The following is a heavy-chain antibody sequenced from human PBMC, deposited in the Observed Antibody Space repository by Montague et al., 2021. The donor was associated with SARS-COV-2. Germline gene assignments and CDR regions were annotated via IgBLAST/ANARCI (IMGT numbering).Heavy chain of an antibody. Sequence: SLRLSCPASGFTFSSYAMHWVRQAPGKGLEWVAVMSYDGSNKYYADSVKGRFTISRDNSKNTLYLQMNSLRAEDTAVYYCARGFRGGYSTFDYWGQGTLVTVSS. CDR1: GFTFSSYA. D-gene: IGHD2-21*01. CDR2: MSYDGSNK. V-gene: IGHV3-30*04. CDR3: ARGFRGGYSTFDY. J-gene: IGHJ4*02.